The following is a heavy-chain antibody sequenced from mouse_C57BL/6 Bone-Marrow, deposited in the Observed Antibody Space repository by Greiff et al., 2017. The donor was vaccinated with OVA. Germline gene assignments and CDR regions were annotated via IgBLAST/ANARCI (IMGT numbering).Heavy chain of an antibody. CDR1: GFTFSDYG. Sequence: EVKLVESGGGLVKPGGSLKLSCAASGFTFSDYGMHWVRQAPEKGLEWVAYISSGSSTIYYADTVKGRFTISGDNAKNTLFLQMTSLRSEDTAMYYCARLLHYYAMDYWGQGTSVTVSS. CDR3: ARLLHYYAMDY. V-gene: IGHV5-17*01. CDR2: ISSGSSTI. J-gene: IGHJ4*01. D-gene: IGHD1-1*01.